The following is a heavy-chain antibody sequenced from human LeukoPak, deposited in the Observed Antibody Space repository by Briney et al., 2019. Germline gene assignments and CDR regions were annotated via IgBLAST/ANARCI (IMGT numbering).Heavy chain of an antibody. CDR1: GGTFSSYT. V-gene: IGHV1-69*04. CDR2: IIPILGIA. D-gene: IGHD3-3*01. CDR3: ARDWGGLRFLEWSHKGYWFDP. Sequence: SVKVSCKASGGTFSSYTISWARQAPGQGLEWMGRIIPILGIANYAQKFQGRVTITADKSTSTAYMELSSLRSEDTAVYYCARDWGGLRFLEWSHKGYWFDPWGQGTLVTVSS. J-gene: IGHJ5*02.